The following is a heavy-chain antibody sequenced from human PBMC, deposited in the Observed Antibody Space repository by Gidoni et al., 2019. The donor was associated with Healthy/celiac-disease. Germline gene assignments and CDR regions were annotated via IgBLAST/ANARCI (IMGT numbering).Heavy chain of an antibody. CDR1: GGSISSYY. CDR3: ARNGVRRPGMCTNGVCSPGGYYYYYMDV. D-gene: IGHD2-8*01. Sequence: QVQLQESGPGLVKPSETLSLTCTVSGGSISSYYWRWLRQPAAKGLEWIGRIYTSGRTNYNPSLKSRVTMSVDTSKNQFSLKLSSVTAADTAVYYCARNGVRRPGMCTNGVCSPGGYYYYYMDVWGKGTTVTVSS. CDR2: IYTSGRT. V-gene: IGHV4-4*07. J-gene: IGHJ6*03.